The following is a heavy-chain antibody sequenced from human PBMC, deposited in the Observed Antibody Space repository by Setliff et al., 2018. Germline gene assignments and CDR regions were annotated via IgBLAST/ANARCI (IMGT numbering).Heavy chain of an antibody. Sequence: GASVKVSCKASGGTFSSYAFSWVRQAPGQGLEWMGGIIPIFGTANYAQVRDRVTMTRDTSITTAYMELSSLRSDDTAVYYCARVPQEAFYYYDRGNHFDSWGQGTLVTVSS. CDR1: GGTFSSYA. CDR2: IIPIFGTA. CDR3: ARVPQEAFYYYDRGNHFDS. D-gene: IGHD3-22*01. J-gene: IGHJ4*02. V-gene: IGHV1-69*05.